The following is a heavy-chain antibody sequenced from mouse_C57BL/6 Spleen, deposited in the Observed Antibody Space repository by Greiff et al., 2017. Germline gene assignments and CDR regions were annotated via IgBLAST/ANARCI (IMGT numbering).Heavy chain of an antibody. V-gene: IGHV7-3*01. CDR3: ARYYYGSSYWWYFDV. CDR2: IRNKANGYTT. D-gene: IGHD1-1*01. Sequence: EVKLVESGGGLVQPGGSLSLSCAASGFTFTDYYMSWVRQPPGKALEWLGFIRNKANGYTTEYSASVKGRFTISRDNSQSILYLQMNALRAEDSATYYCARYYYGSSYWWYFDVWGTGTTVTVSS. CDR1: GFTFTDYY. J-gene: IGHJ1*03.